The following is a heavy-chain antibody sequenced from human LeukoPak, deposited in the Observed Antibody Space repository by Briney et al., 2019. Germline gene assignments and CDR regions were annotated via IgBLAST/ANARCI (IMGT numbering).Heavy chain of an antibody. CDR1: GFTFSSYS. D-gene: IGHD3-10*01. CDR3: ARDFPRGYYYGSGAQGADL. CDR2: ISSSSSTI. Sequence: PGGSLRLSCAASGFTFSSYSMNWVRQAPGKGLEWVSYISSSSSTIYYADSVKGRFTISRDNAKNSLYLQMNSLRAEDTAVYYCARDFPRGYYYGSGAQGADLWGRGTLVTVSS. J-gene: IGHJ2*01. V-gene: IGHV3-48*01.